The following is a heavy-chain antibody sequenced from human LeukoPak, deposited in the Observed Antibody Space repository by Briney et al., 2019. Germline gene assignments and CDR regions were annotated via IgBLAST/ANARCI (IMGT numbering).Heavy chain of an antibody. J-gene: IGHJ4*02. V-gene: IGHV3-53*01. CDR1: GFTFSSYS. CDR2: IYSGGST. Sequence: GGSLRLSCAASGFTFSSYSMNWVRQAPGKGLEWVSVIYSGGSTYYADSVKGRFTISRDNSKNTLYLQMNSLRAEDTAVYYCARGADPYCSGGSCYEEIYFDYWGQGTLVTVSS. D-gene: IGHD2-15*01. CDR3: ARGADPYCSGGSCYEEIYFDY.